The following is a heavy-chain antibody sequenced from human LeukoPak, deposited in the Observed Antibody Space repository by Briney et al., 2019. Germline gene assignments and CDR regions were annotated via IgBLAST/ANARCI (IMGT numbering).Heavy chain of an antibody. CDR1: GGSISSYY. D-gene: IGHD3-22*01. J-gene: IGHJ4*02. CDR3: ARHRGYYYDSSGYYDY. V-gene: IGHV4-4*09. CDR2: IYTSGST. Sequence: PSETLSLICTVSGGSISSYYWSWIRQPPGKGLEWIGYIYTSGSTNYNPSLKSRVTISVDTSKNQFSLKLSSVTAADTAVYYCARHRGYYYDSSGYYDYWGQGTLVTVSS.